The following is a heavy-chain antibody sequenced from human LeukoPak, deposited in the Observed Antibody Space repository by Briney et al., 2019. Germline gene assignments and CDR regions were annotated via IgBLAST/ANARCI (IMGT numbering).Heavy chain of an antibody. CDR2: ISSSSSTI. V-gene: IGHV3-48*01. CDR1: GFTFSSYS. D-gene: IGHD4-17*01. J-gene: IGHJ6*02. Sequence: GGSLRLSCAASGFTFSSYSMNWVRQAPGKRLEWVSYISSSSSTIYYADSVKGRFTISRDNAKNSLYLQMNSLRAEDTAVYYCARDPTTTVTTVYYYYGMDVWGQGTTVTVSS. CDR3: ARDPTTTVTTVYYYYGMDV.